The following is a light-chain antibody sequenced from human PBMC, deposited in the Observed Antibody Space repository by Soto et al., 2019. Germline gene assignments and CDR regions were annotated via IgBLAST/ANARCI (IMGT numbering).Light chain of an antibody. J-gene: IGKJ5*01. V-gene: IGKV1-9*01. Sequence: DSQMTQSPSSLSASVGDRVTITCRASRGISSYLAWYQQKPGKAPKLLIYAASTLQSGVPSRFSGSGSGTDFTLTISSLQPEDFATYYCHQLDSFPITFGQGTRLEIK. CDR1: RGISSY. CDR3: HQLDSFPIT. CDR2: AAS.